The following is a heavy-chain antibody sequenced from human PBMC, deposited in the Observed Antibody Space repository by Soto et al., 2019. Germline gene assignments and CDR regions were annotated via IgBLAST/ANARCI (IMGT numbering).Heavy chain of an antibody. D-gene: IGHD6-13*01. V-gene: IGHV4-4*07. CDR3: ARGGPGIAAAALFDY. Sequence: LSLTCTVSGGSISSYYWSWIRQPAGKGLEWIGRIYTSGSTNYNPSLKSRVTMSVDTSKNQFSLKLSSVTAADTAVYYCARGGPGIAAAALFDYWGQGTLVTVSS. CDR1: GGSISSYY. J-gene: IGHJ4*02. CDR2: IYTSGST.